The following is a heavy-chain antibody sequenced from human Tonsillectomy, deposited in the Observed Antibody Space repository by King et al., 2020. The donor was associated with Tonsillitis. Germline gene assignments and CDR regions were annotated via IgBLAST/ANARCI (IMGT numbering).Heavy chain of an antibody. V-gene: IGHV3-64D*06. CDR1: GFTFSSYA. Sequence: DVQLVESGGGLVQPGGSLRLSCSASGFTFSSYALHWVRQAPGKGLEYVSAISSTGGTTYYADSVKGRFTISRDNSKNMLYLQMSSLRAEDTAVYYCVKLISDFGVVIQFSPYWGQGTLVTVSS. J-gene: IGHJ4*02. CDR3: VKLISDFGVVIQFSPY. CDR2: ISSTGGTT. D-gene: IGHD3-3*01.